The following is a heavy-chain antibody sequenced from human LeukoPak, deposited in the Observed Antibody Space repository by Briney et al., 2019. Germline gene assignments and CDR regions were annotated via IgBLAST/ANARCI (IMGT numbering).Heavy chain of an antibody. D-gene: IGHD3-9*01. CDR2: IYYSGST. Sequence: PSETLSLTCTVSGVSLNRGGYYWSLTRQHPGKGLEWIGYIYYSGSTYYNPSLKSRVTISVDTSKNQFSLKLSSVTAADTFFFFKQKTAYEILTGYRPFDYWGQGTLVTVSS. V-gene: IGHV4-31*03. J-gene: IGHJ4*02. CDR3: QKTAYEILTGYRPFDY. CDR1: GVSLNRGGYY.